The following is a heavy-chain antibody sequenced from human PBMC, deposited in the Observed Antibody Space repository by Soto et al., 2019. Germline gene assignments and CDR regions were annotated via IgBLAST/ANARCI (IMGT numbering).Heavy chain of an antibody. J-gene: IGHJ4*02. D-gene: IGHD5-18*01. CDR1: GFTFSSYV. V-gene: IGHV3-23*01. Sequence: EVQLLESGGGLVQPGGSLRLSCAASGFTFSSYVMSWVRQAPGKGLEWVSTISGSGGSTYYADSVKGRFTISRDNSKNTLYLQMNSLRAEDTAVYYCAKDGLGAYSYGSYYFDYWGQGTLVTVSS. CDR2: ISGSGGST. CDR3: AKDGLGAYSYGSYYFDY.